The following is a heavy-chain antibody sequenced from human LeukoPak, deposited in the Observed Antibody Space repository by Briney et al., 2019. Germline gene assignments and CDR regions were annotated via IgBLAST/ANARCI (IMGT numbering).Heavy chain of an antibody. Sequence: SVKVSCKASGGTFSSYAISWVRQAPGQGLEWMGGIIPVFGTSNYAQKFQGRVTITADESTRTAYMELSSLRSEDTAVYYCARDRATMVRGVPDYWGQGTLVTVSS. V-gene: IGHV1-69*13. CDR3: ARDRATMVRGVPDY. D-gene: IGHD3-10*01. J-gene: IGHJ4*02. CDR1: GGTFSSYA. CDR2: IIPVFGTS.